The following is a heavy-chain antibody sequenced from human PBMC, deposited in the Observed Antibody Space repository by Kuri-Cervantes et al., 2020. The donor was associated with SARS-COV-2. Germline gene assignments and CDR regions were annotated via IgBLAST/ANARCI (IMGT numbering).Heavy chain of an antibody. D-gene: IGHD2/OR15-2a*01. CDR2: IYWYDDK. Sequence: SGPTLVKPTQTLTLTCTFSGFSLSTSGVGVGWIRQPPGKALEWLALIYWYDDKRYSPSLKSRLTITKDTSKNQVVLTMTNMDPVDTATYYCAHTFLPYYYYGMDVWGQGTTVTVSS. CDR3: AHTFLPYYYYGMDV. V-gene: IGHV2-5*01. CDR1: GFSLSTSGVG. J-gene: IGHJ6*02.